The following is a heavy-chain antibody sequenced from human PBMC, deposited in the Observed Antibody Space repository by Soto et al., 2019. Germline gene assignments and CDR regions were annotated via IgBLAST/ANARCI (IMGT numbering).Heavy chain of an antibody. CDR2: ISGSGGST. CDR3: AKDLRDQDEMVYAHNWFDP. J-gene: IGHJ5*02. Sequence: GSLRLSCAASGFTFSSYAMSRVRQAPGKGLEWVSAISGSGGSTYYADSVKGRFTISRDNSKNTLYLQMNSLRAEDTAVYYCAKDLRDQDEMVYAHNWFDPWGQGTLVTVSS. D-gene: IGHD2-8*01. CDR1: GFTFSSYA. V-gene: IGHV3-23*01.